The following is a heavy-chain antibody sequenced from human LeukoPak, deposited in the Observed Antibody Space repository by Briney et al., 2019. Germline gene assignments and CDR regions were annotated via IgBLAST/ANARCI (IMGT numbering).Heavy chain of an antibody. CDR2: INPSGGST. CDR3: ARDSEDTTMGPGY. D-gene: IGHD5-18*01. CDR1: GYTFTSYY. J-gene: IGHJ4*02. Sequence: ASVKVSCKTSGYTFTSYYMHWVRQAPGQGLEWMGIINPSGGSTSYAQKFQGRVTMTRDMSTSTVYMELSSLRSEDTAVYYCARDSEDTTMGPGYWGQGTLVTVSS. V-gene: IGHV1-46*01.